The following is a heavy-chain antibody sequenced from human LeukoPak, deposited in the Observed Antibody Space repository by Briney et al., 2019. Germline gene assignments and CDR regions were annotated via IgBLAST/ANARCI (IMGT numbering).Heavy chain of an antibody. CDR3: ARGGGLDV. CDR2: IKQDGSKK. V-gene: IGHV3-7*03. Sequence: GGSLRLSCVASGFPFSSYWMTWVRQAPGKGLERVANIKQDGSKKSYVDSVKGRFTISRDNAKNSLYLQMSNLRAEDTAVYFCARGGGLDVWGQGATVTVSS. J-gene: IGHJ6*02. CDR1: GFPFSSYW. D-gene: IGHD3-16*01.